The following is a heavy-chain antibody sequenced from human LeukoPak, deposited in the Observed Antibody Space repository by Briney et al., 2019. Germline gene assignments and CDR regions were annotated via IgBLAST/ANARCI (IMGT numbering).Heavy chain of an antibody. Sequence: KSGGSLRLSCAASGFTFSSYSMNWVRQAPGKGLEWVSSISSSSSYIYYADSVKGRFTISRDNAKNSLYLQMNSLRAEDTAVYYCARVLRSGIAAAGNVYWGQGTLVTVSS. CDR2: ISSSSSYI. CDR1: GFTFSSYS. CDR3: ARVLRSGIAAAGNVY. J-gene: IGHJ4*02. D-gene: IGHD6-13*01. V-gene: IGHV3-21*01.